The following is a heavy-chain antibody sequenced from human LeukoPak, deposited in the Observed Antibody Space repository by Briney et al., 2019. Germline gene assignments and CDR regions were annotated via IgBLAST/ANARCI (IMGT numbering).Heavy chain of an antibody. Sequence: SVKVSCNASGYTFTSYYIHWVRQAPGQGLERMGIINLCGGSTSYAQKFQGRVTLTRDTSTSTVYMELSSLRSEDTAVYYCARGTTVTVSDDYWGQGTLVTVSS. J-gene: IGHJ4*02. CDR3: ARGTTVTVSDDY. V-gene: IGHV1-46*01. D-gene: IGHD4-17*01. CDR1: GYTFTSYY. CDR2: INLCGGST.